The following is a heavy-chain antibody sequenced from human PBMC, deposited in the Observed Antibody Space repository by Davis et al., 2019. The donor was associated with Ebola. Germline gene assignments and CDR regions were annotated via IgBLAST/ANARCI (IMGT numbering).Heavy chain of an antibody. CDR1: GFTFSSYS. Sequence: GESLKISCAASGFTFSSYSMNWVRQAPGKGLEWVSYISSSSSTIYYADSVKGRFTISRDNAKNSLYLQMNSLRDEDTAVYYCTTGHHTVTHYWGQGTLVTVSS. CDR2: ISSSSSTI. V-gene: IGHV3-48*02. CDR3: TTGHHTVTHY. J-gene: IGHJ4*02. D-gene: IGHD4-17*01.